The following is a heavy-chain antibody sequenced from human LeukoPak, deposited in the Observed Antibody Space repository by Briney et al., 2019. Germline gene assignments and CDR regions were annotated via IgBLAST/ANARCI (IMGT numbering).Heavy chain of an antibody. CDR2: IIPIFGTA. D-gene: IGHD1-14*01. Sequence: SVKVSCKASGGTFSSYAISWVRQAPGQGLEWMGGIIPIFGTANYAQKFQGRVTITADESTSTAYMELSSLRSEDTAAYYCAREGHTPHTLDYWGQGTLVTVSS. CDR3: AREGHTPHTLDY. CDR1: GGTFSSYA. J-gene: IGHJ4*02. V-gene: IGHV1-69*13.